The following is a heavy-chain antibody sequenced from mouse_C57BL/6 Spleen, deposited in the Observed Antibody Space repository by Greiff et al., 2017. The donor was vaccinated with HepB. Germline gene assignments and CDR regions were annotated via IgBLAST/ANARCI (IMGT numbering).Heavy chain of an antibody. J-gene: IGHJ2*01. CDR2: IDPETGGT. CDR3: TRRGYYYGSSHFDY. CDR1: GYTFTDYE. D-gene: IGHD1-1*01. Sequence: QVQLQQSGAELVRPGASVTLSCKASGYTFTDYEMHWVKQTPVHGLEWIGAIDPETGGTAYNQKFKGKAILTADKSSSTAYMELRSLTSEDSAVYYCTRRGYYYGSSHFDYWGQGTTLTVSS. V-gene: IGHV1-15*01.